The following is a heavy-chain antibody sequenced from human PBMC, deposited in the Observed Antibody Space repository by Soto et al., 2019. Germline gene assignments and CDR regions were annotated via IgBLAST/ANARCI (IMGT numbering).Heavy chain of an antibody. V-gene: IGHV1-69*13. J-gene: IGHJ4*02. Sequence: SVKVSCKASGGTFSSYAISWVRQAPGQGLEWMGGIIPIFGTANYAQKFQGRVTITADESMSTAYMELSSLRSEDTAVYYCARDLDYYDSSGYYNYWGQGTLVTVSS. D-gene: IGHD3-22*01. CDR1: GGTFSSYA. CDR3: ARDLDYYDSSGYYNY. CDR2: IIPIFGTA.